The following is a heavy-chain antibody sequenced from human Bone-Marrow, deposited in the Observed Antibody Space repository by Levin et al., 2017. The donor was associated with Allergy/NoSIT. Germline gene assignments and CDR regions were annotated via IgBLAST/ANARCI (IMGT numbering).Heavy chain of an antibody. CDR3: ARTGVNNRHDFDS. CDR1: GFTFENHG. J-gene: IGHJ4*01. CDR2: LSYDGTTE. D-gene: IGHD1-14*01. V-gene: IGHV3-30*03. Sequence: GESLKISCVGSGFTFENHGIHWVRQAPGRGLEWLSVLSYDGTTEYLADFVKGRLTMSRDNSKNTVYLHIHSLRPDDTAFYYCARTGVNNRHDFDSWGHGILVTVSS.